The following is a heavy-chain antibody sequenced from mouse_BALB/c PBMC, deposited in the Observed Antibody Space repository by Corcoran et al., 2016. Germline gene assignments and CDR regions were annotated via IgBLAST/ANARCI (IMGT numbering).Heavy chain of an antibody. D-gene: IGHD1-1*01. CDR1: GYTFTNYG. Sequence: QIQLVQSGPELKKPGETVKISCKASGYTFTNYGMNWVKQAPGKGLKWMGWINTYTGEPTYADDFKGRFAFSLETSASTAYLQINNLKNEDMATYVCARGSSAYYYAMDYWGQGTSVTVSS. V-gene: IGHV9-1*02. J-gene: IGHJ4*01. CDR2: INTYTGEP. CDR3: ARGSSAYYYAMDY.